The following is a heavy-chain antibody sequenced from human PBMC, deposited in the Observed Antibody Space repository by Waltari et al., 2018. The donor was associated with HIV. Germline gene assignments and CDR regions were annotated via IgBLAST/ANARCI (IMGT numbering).Heavy chain of an antibody. CDR2: ISHDGKKQ. CDR1: RIPFCLYF. Sequence: QVHVVGFGGGVVQSGRSLTLSCAAARIPFCLYFMYGVRPAPGKGLEWVATISHDGKKQDYADSVKGRFTVSRDDAKRKVYLEMDSLETEDTAMFYCARQYFDKTGNSPPLDSWGQGALVTVSS. J-gene: IGHJ4*02. D-gene: IGHD3-22*01. CDR3: ARQYFDKTGNSPPLDS. V-gene: IGHV3-30*04.